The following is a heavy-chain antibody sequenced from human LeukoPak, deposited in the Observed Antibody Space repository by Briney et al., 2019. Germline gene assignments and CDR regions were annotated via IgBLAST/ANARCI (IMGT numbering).Heavy chain of an antibody. CDR1: GYTFTSYD. CDR3: ARGPLMDTAMVPSYYFDY. Sequence: ASVKVSCKASGYTFTSYDINWVRQATGQGLEWMGWMNPNSGNTGYAQKFQGRATMTRNTSISTAYMELSSLRSEDTAVYYCARGPLMDTAMVPSYYFDYWGQGTLVTVSS. D-gene: IGHD5-18*01. V-gene: IGHV1-8*01. J-gene: IGHJ4*02. CDR2: MNPNSGNT.